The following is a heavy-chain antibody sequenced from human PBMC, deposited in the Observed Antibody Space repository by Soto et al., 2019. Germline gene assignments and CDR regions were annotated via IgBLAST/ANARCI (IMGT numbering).Heavy chain of an antibody. CDR2: INPRVGST. CDR1: GYSFTTYN. J-gene: IGHJ6*02. Sequence: QVQLVQSGTEVKKPGASVKVSCKASGYSFTTYNLHWVRQAPGQGLEWMGIINPRVGSTTYAQNFQDRVTMTRDTSRTTVYMELSSLRSEDTAVYYCARARDMDVWGQGTTVTVSS. V-gene: IGHV1-46*01. CDR3: ARARDMDV.